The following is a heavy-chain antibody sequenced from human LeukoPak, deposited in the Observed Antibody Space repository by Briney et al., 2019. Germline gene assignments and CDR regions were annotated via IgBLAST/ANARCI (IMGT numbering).Heavy chain of an antibody. CDR1: GYTFTSYG. CDR2: ISAYNGNT. J-gene: IGHJ4*02. V-gene: IGHV1-18*01. D-gene: IGHD3-10*01. Sequence: ASVKVSCKASGYTFTSYGISWVRQAPGQGLEWMGWISAYNGNTNYAQKLQGRVTMTTDTSTSTAYMELRSLRSDDTAVYYCARRPVDYYGSGSYPDYWGQGTLVTVSS. CDR3: ARRPVDYYGSGSYPDY.